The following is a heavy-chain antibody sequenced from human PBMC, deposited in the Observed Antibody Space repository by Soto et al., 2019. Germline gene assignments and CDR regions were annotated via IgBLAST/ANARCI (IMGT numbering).Heavy chain of an antibody. V-gene: IGHV4-34*01. CDR1: GGSFSGYY. D-gene: IGHD2-21*02. J-gene: IGHJ4*02. CDR3: ASRGDTNNFDY. CDR2: INHSGST. Sequence: QVQLQQWGAGLLKPSETLSLTCAVYGGSFSGYYWSWIRQPPGKGLEWIGEINHSGSTNYNPSLKSRVTISVDTSKNQFYLKLSSVTAADTAVYYCASRGDTNNFDYWGQGTLVTVSS.